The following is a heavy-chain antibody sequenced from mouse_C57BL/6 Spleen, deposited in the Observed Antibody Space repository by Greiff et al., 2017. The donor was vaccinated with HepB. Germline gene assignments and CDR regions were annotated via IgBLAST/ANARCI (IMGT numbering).Heavy chain of an antibody. J-gene: IGHJ3*01. V-gene: IGHV1-22*01. CDR3: TRGLTGTFAY. D-gene: IGHD4-1*01. CDR1: GYTFTDYN. CDR2: INPNNGGT. Sequence: EVQLQQSGPELVKPGASVKMSCKASGYTFTDYNMHWVKQSHGKGLEWIGYINPNNGGTSYNQKFKGKATLTVNKSSSTAYMELRSLTSEDSAVYCCTRGLTGTFAYWGQGTLVTVSA.